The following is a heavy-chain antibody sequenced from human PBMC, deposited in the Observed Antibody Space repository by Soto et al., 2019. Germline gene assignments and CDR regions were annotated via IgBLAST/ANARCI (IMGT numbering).Heavy chain of an antibody. J-gene: IGHJ5*02. CDR1: GGTFSSYA. Sequence: VQLVQSGAEVKKPGSSVKVSCKASGGTFSSYAISWVRQAPGQGLEWMGGIIPIFGTANYAQKFQGRVTITADESTSTAYMELSSLRSEDTAVYYCARGPYAVVPAAKRSWFDPWGQGTLVTVSS. CDR3: ARGPYAVVPAAKRSWFDP. V-gene: IGHV1-69*01. D-gene: IGHD2-2*01. CDR2: IIPIFGTA.